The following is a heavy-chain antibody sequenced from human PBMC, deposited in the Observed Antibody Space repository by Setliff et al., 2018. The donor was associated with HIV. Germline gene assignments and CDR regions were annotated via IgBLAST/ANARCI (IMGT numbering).Heavy chain of an antibody. V-gene: IGHV4-39*01. CDR1: GGSVTSGNYY. J-gene: IGHJ5*02. CDR3: ARPHSGRGGGAWFDP. CDR2: MIYGGDT. D-gene: IGHD6-19*01. Sequence: SETPSLTCRVYGGSVTSGNYYWGWIRQAPGKGLEWIASMIYGGDTWYNPSLKSRVTIYVDTANNEISLRLSSVTAEDTAVYRCARPHSGRGGGAWFDPWGQGIQVTVSS.